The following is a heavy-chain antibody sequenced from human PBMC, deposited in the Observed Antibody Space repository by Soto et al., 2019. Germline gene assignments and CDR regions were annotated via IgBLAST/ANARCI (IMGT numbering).Heavy chain of an antibody. CDR3: ANGYGSTI. Sequence: PGGSLRLSCAASGFTFSSYGMNWVRQAPGKGLEWVSSISSSGNYIYYADSVKGRFTISRDNAKNSLYLQMNSLRAEDTAGDYCANGYGSTIWGQGTLVTVSS. CDR2: ISSSGNYI. J-gene: IGHJ4*02. D-gene: IGHD3-10*01. CDR1: GFTFSSYG. V-gene: IGHV3-21*01.